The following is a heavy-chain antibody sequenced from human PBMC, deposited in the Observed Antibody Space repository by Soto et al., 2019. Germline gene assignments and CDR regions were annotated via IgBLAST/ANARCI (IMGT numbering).Heavy chain of an antibody. D-gene: IGHD3-10*01. J-gene: IGHJ6*02. V-gene: IGHV3-33*01. CDR3: ARDRVWFGELSGHDYYYGMDV. Sequence: QVQLVESGGGVVQPGRSLRLSCAAFGFTFSSYGMHWVRQAPGKGLEWVAVIWYDGSNKYYADSVKGRFTISRDNSKNXLXLXXNGLRAEDTAVYYCARDRVWFGELSGHDYYYGMDVWGQGTTVTVSS. CDR1: GFTFSSYG. CDR2: IWYDGSNK.